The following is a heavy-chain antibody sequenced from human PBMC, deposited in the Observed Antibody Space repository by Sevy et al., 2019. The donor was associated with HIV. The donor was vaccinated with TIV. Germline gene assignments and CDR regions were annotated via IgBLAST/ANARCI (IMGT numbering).Heavy chain of an antibody. V-gene: IGHV3-49*03. CDR1: GFTFDDYA. J-gene: IGHJ4*02. D-gene: IGHD5-12*01. CDR3: TRGLATADTPEYYFDY. Sequence: GGSLRLSCTTSGFTFDDYAMNWFRQPPGKGLEWVAFITRNSYEAYGGTTDYAASVKGRFIISRDDSKSIAYLQMNSLKTEDTAGYYCTRGLATADTPEYYFDYWGQGILVTVSS. CDR2: ITRNSYEAYGGTT.